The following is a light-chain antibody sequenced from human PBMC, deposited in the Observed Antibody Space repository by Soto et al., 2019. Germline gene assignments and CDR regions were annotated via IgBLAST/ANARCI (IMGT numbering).Light chain of an antibody. J-gene: IGLJ2*01. CDR2: EGS. CDR3: CSYACSSTV. V-gene: IGLV2-23*01. CDR1: SSDVGSYNL. Sequence: QSVLTQPASVSGSPGQSITISCTGTSSDVGSYNLVSWYQQHPGKAPKLMIYEGSKRPSGVSNRFSGSKSGNTASLTISGLQDEDEADYYCCSYACSSTVFGGGTKVTVL.